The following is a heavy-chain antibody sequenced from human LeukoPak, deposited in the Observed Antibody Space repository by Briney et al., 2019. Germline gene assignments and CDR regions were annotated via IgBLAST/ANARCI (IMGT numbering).Heavy chain of an antibody. CDR2: IYYSGST. V-gene: IGHV4-31*03. Sequence: SETLSLTCTVSGGSISSGGYYWSWIRQHPGKGLERIGYIYYSGSTYYNPSLKSRVTISVDTSKNQFSLKLSSVTAADTAVYYCARGVSYWFDPWGQGTLVTVSS. D-gene: IGHD6-13*01. CDR1: GGSISSGGYY. CDR3: ARGVSYWFDP. J-gene: IGHJ5*02.